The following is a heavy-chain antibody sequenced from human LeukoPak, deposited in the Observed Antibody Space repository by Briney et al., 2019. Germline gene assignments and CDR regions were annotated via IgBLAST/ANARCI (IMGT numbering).Heavy chain of an antibody. J-gene: IGHJ5*02. CDR3: ARDILTGPTNWFDP. Sequence: ASVKVSCNGSGYTFTSYEINWVRQATGQGLEWMGWMNPNSGDTGYAQKFQGRVTMTRDTSISTAYMELSSLRSEDTAVYYCARDILTGPTNWFDPWGQGTLVTVSS. V-gene: IGHV1-8*01. CDR1: GYTFTSYE. D-gene: IGHD3-9*01. CDR2: MNPNSGDT.